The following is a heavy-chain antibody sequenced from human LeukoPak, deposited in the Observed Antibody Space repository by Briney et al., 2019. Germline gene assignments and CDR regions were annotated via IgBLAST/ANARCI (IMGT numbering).Heavy chain of an antibody. CDR2: ISSSGSTI. Sequence: GGSLRLSCAASGFTFSSYEMNWVRQAPGKGLEWVSYISSSGSTIYYADSVKGRFTISRDNAKNSLYLQMNSLRAEDTAVYFCTRGGYCSITSCYKNGMDVWGKGTTVTVSS. D-gene: IGHD2-2*02. CDR1: GFTFSSYE. J-gene: IGHJ6*04. CDR3: TRGGYCSITSCYKNGMDV. V-gene: IGHV3-48*03.